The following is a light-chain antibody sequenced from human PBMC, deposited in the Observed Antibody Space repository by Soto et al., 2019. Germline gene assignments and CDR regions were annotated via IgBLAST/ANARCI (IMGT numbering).Light chain of an antibody. CDR1: QSVRSN. Sequence: EIVLTQSPATLSVSPGEWATLTCRASQSVRSNLAWYPQRPGQAPRLLIYAASTRATGIPARLSGSGSGTDFTLTISRLEPEDFAVDYCQQYGSSGTFGQGTKVDIK. CDR3: QQYGSSGT. J-gene: IGKJ1*01. CDR2: AAS. V-gene: IGKV3-15*01.